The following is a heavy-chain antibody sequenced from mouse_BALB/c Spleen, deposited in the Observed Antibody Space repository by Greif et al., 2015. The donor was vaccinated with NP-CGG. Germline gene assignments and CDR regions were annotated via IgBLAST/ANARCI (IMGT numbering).Heavy chain of an antibody. CDR1: GFTFSSYG. CDR2: ISSGGSYT. J-gene: IGHJ2*01. V-gene: IGHV5-6*01. Sequence: DVHLVESGGDLVKPGGSLKLSCAASGFTFSSYGMSWVRQTPDKRLEWVATISSGGSYTYYPDSVKGRLTISRDNAKNTLYLQMSSLKSEDTAMYYCARQREFDYWGQGTTLTVSS. CDR3: ARQREFDY.